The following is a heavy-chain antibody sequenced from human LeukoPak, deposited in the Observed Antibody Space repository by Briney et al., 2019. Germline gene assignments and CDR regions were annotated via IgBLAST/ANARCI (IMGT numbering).Heavy chain of an antibody. CDR2: INWNGGST. J-gene: IGHJ6*03. Sequence: AGGSLRLSCVDSGLTFDDYGMSWVRQAPGKGLEWVSGINWNGGSTGYADSVKGRFTISRDNAKNSLYLQMNSLRAEDTALYYCARFLTRQLDYYYYHMDVWGKGTTVTVSS. V-gene: IGHV3-20*04. CDR1: GLTFDDYG. D-gene: IGHD6-6*01. CDR3: ARFLTRQLDYYYYHMDV.